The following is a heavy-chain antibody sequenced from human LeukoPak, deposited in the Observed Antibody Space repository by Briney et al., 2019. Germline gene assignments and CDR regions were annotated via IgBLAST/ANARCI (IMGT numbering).Heavy chain of an antibody. CDR3: ARSPGRLGELSFPYFDY. J-gene: IGHJ4*02. V-gene: IGHV4-59*01. Sequence: SETLSLTCTVSGGSISSYYWSWIRQPPGKGLEWIGYIYYSGGTNYNPSLKSRVTISVDTSKNQFSLKLSSVTAADTAVYYCARSPGRLGELSFPYFDYWGQGTLVTVSS. D-gene: IGHD3-16*02. CDR1: GGSISSYY. CDR2: IYYSGGT.